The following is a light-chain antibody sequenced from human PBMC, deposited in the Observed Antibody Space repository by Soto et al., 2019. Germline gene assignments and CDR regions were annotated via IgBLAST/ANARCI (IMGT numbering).Light chain of an antibody. CDR1: QSVSLY. CDR3: QQRSNWPPGYT. V-gene: IGKV3-11*01. Sequence: EIVLTQSPATLSLSPGERATLSCRASQSVSLYVAWYQQKPGQAPRLLIYDGSNRATGIPARFSGSGSGTDFTLTISSLEPEDFAVYYCQQRSNWPPGYTFGPGTRLEI. J-gene: IGKJ2*01. CDR2: DGS.